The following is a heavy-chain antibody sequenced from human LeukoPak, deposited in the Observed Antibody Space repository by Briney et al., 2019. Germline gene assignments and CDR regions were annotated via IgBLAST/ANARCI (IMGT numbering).Heavy chain of an antibody. CDR2: IYHSGST. J-gene: IGHJ5*02. CDR3: ARERDIVVVPAAMCPWFDP. CDR1: GYSISSGYY. V-gene: IGHV4-38-2*02. D-gene: IGHD2-2*01. Sequence: SEALSLTCTVSGYSISSGYYWGWIRQPPGEGLEWIGSIYHSGSTYYNPSLKSRVTISVDTSKNQFSLKLSSVTAADTAVYYCARERDIVVVPAAMCPWFDPWGQGTLVTVSS.